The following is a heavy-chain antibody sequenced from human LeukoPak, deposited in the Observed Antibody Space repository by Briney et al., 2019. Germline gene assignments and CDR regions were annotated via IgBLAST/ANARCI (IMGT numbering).Heavy chain of an antibody. CDR2: IQFDGSNK. CDR3: AKGRGWELPLSAFDY. V-gene: IGHV3-30*02. J-gene: IGHJ4*02. Sequence: GGSLRLSCAASGFRISTYGMHWVRQAPGKGPEWVAFIQFDGSNKYYADSVKGRFTISRDNSKNTLYLQMNGLRAEDTAVYYCAKGRGWELPLSAFDYWGQGTLVTVSS. CDR1: GFRISTYG. D-gene: IGHD1-26*01.